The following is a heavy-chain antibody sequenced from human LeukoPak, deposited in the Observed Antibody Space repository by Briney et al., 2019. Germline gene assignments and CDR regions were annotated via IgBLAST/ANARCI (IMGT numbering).Heavy chain of an antibody. CDR1: GGSISSYY. CDR3: ARAVGLLLWS. Sequence: SETLSLTCTVSGGSISSYYWSWNRQPPGKGLEWIGYIYYSGSTNYNPSLKSRVTISVDTSKNQFSLKLSSVTAADTAVYYCARAVGLLLWSWGQGTMVTVSS. V-gene: IGHV4-59*08. D-gene: IGHD3-10*01. CDR2: IYYSGST. J-gene: IGHJ3*01.